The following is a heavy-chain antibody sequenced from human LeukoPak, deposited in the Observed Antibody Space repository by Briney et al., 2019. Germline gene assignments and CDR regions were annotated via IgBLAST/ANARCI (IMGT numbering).Heavy chain of an antibody. Sequence: GGSLRLSCAASGFTFSSYSMNWVRQAPGKGLEWVSYISSSGNTIYYADSVKGRFTISRDNAKNSLYLQMNSLRAEDTAVYYCARTIAVAGTGAFDIWGQGTMVTVSS. CDR1: GFTFSSYS. D-gene: IGHD6-19*01. CDR2: ISSSGNTI. CDR3: ARTIAVAGTGAFDI. J-gene: IGHJ3*02. V-gene: IGHV3-48*04.